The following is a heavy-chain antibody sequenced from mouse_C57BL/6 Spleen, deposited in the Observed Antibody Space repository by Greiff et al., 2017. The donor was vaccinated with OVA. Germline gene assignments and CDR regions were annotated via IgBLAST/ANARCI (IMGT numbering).Heavy chain of an antibody. V-gene: IGHV1-59*01. J-gene: IGHJ1*03. D-gene: IGHD1-1*01. Sequence: VQLQQPGAELVRPGTSVKLSCKASGYTFTSYWMHWVKQRPGQGLEWIGVIDPSDSYTNYNQKFKGKATLTVDTSSSTAYMQLSSLTSEDSAVYYCASPTVVATPYWYVDVWGTGTTVTVSS. CDR2: IDPSDSYT. CDR1: GYTFTSYW. CDR3: ASPTVVATPYWYVDV.